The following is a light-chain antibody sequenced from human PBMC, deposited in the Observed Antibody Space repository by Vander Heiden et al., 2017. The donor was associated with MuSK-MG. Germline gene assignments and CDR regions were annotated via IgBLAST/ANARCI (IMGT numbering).Light chain of an antibody. CDR2: DAS. J-gene: IGKJ2*01. CDR3: QQHSNWPPYT. Sequence: EIVLTQSPATLSLSPGERATLSCRASQSVSSYLAWYQQKPGQAPRLLIYDASNRDTGIPARFSGSGYGKDFTLTISSREQEDFAVYYCQQHSNWPPYTFGQGTKVEIK. CDR1: QSVSSY. V-gene: IGKV3-11*01.